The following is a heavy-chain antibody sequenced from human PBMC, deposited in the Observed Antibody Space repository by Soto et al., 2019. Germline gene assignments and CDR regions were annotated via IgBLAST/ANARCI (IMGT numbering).Heavy chain of an antibody. CDR3: ARRNTSGFLRYFDN. J-gene: IGHJ4*02. Sequence: QMQLVQSGAEVKKPGSSVKVSCKASGGTLSSFINYPINWVRQAPGQGLEWMGGIVPNVGTVNYAQKFQGRVKITADKSTGRAYMELSSLRSEDTSLYYSARRNTSGFLRYFDNWGQGTLVSVS. D-gene: IGHD3-3*01. V-gene: IGHV1-69*06. CDR2: IVPNVGTV. CDR1: GGTLSSFINYP.